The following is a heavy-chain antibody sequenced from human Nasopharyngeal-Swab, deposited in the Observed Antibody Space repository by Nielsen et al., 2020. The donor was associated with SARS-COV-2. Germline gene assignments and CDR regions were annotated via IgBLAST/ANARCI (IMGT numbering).Heavy chain of an antibody. Sequence: GESLKISCAASGFTFSSYAMSWVRQAPGKGLEWVSAISGSGGSTYYADSVKGRFTISRDNSKNTPYLQMNSLRAEDTAVYYCAKEGTISCFDYWGQGTLVTVSS. V-gene: IGHV3-23*01. J-gene: IGHJ4*02. D-gene: IGHD4/OR15-4a*01. CDR3: AKEGTISCFDY. CDR1: GFTFSSYA. CDR2: ISGSGGST.